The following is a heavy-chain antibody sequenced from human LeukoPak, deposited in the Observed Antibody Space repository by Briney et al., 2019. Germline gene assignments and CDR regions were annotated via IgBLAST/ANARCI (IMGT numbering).Heavy chain of an antibody. Sequence: GGSLRLSCAASGFTFSRYDMHWVRQAPGKGLEWVSVICTAGETYYLDSVKGGFTISRENAKNSLYLQMNSLRAGDTAVYYCARSSAVAGTLAVDYWGQGILVTVSS. J-gene: IGHJ4*02. CDR1: GFTFSRYD. CDR2: ICTAGET. V-gene: IGHV3-13*04. CDR3: ARSSAVAGTLAVDY. D-gene: IGHD6-19*01.